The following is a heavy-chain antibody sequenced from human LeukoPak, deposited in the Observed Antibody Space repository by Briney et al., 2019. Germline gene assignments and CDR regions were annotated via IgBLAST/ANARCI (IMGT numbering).Heavy chain of an antibody. Sequence: GGSLRLSCAASGFTFSSYGMHWVRQAPGKGLERVAVISYDGSNKYYADSVKGRFTISRDNSKNTLYLQMNSLRAEDTAVYYCAKDRNVVVPAAILGPYYFDYWGQGTLVTVSS. D-gene: IGHD2-2*01. CDR2: ISYDGSNK. J-gene: IGHJ4*02. CDR1: GFTFSSYG. CDR3: AKDRNVVVPAAILGPYYFDY. V-gene: IGHV3-30*18.